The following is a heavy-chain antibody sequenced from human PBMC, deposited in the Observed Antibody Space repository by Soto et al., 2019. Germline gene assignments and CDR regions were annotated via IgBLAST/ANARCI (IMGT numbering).Heavy chain of an antibody. CDR3: ARSEEDSDYYYYGMDV. V-gene: IGHV6-1*01. CDR1: GDSVSSNSVA. D-gene: IGHD2-15*01. CDR2: TYYRSRWYN. Sequence: SQTLSLTCVISGDSVSSNSVAWNWVRQSPSRGLEWLGRTYYRSRWYNDYAVSVRSRIAINPGTSKNHFSLQLNSVTPDDTAVYYCARSEEDSDYYYYGMDVWGQGTTVTVSS. J-gene: IGHJ6*02.